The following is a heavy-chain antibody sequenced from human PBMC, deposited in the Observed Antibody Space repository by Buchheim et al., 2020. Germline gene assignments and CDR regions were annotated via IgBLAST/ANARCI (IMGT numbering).Heavy chain of an antibody. J-gene: IGHJ4*02. CDR2: ISSSGSTI. D-gene: IGHD6-19*01. CDR1: GFTFSSYD. Sequence: EVQLVESGGGLVQPGGSLRLSCAASGFTFSSYDMNWVRQAPGKGLEWVSYISSSGSTIYYADSVKGRFTISRDNAKNSLYLQMNSLRAEYTAVYYCARDVPSGWFKGTFDYWGQGTL. CDR3: ARDVPSGWFKGTFDY. V-gene: IGHV3-48*03.